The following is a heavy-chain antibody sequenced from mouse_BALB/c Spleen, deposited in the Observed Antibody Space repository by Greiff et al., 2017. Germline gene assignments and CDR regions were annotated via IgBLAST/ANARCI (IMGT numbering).Heavy chain of an antibody. CDR1: GFSLTSYG. CDR3: ARALNGAWFAY. V-gene: IGHV2-2*02. Sequence: VKLMESGPGLVQPSQSLSITCTVSGFSLTSYGVHWVRQSPGKGLEWLGVIWSGGSTDYNAAFISRLSISKDNSKSQVFFKMNSLQANDTAIYYCARALNGAWFAYWGQGTLVTVSA. CDR2: IWSGGST. J-gene: IGHJ3*01.